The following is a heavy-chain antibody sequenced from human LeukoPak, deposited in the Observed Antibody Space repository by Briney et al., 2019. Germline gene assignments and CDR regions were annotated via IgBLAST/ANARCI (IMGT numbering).Heavy chain of an antibody. CDR2: IYYSGST. J-gene: IGHJ4*02. CDR1: AASIRSSSFF. Sequence: SETLSLTCTVSAASIRSSSFFWDWIRQPPGKGLEWIGSIYYSGSTYYNPSLKSRVTMSIDTSKNQFSLNLSSVTAADTVVYYCATGDVVVPTAAQRPLDYWGQGTLVTVSS. D-gene: IGHD2-2*01. CDR3: ATGDVVVPTAAQRPLDY. V-gene: IGHV4-39*01.